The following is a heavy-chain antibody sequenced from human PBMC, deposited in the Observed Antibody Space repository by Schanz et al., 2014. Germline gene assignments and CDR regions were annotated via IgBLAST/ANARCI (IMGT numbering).Heavy chain of an antibody. J-gene: IGHJ6*02. V-gene: IGHV4-30-4*07. Sequence: QVQLQESGPGLVKPSQTLSLTCAVSGGSISSCGYSWSWIRQPPGKGLEWIGYIFFRGSTFYNPSLKTRVTISIDTSKTQSSLRLTSVTAADTAVYYCYGMDVWGQGTTVTVSS. CDR2: IFFRGST. CDR1: GGSISSCGYS. CDR3: YGMDV.